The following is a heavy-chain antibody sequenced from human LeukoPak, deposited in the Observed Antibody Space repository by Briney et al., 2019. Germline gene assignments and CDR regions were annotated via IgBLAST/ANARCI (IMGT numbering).Heavy chain of an antibody. V-gene: IGHV1-8*03. D-gene: IGHD5-12*01. Sequence: RASVKVSCKASGYTFTSYDINWVRQATGQGLEWMGWMSPNSGNTGYAQKFQGRVTITRNTSISTAYMELSSLRSEDTAVYYCARSALSGDAFDIWGQGTMVTVSS. J-gene: IGHJ3*02. CDR3: ARSALSGDAFDI. CDR2: MSPNSGNT. CDR1: GYTFTSYD.